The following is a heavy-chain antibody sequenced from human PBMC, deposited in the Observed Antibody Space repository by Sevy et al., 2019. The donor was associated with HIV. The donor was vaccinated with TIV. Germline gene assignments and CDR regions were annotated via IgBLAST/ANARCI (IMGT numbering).Heavy chain of an antibody. D-gene: IGHD3-10*01. CDR3: ARRAFMGSGSYPIGDGMDV. CDR1: GGSISSSSYY. CDR2: IYYSGST. J-gene: IGHJ6*02. Sequence: SETLSLTCTVSGGSISSSSYYWGWIRQPPGKGLEWIGSIYYSGSTYYNPSLKSRVTISVDTSKNQFSLKLSSVTAADTAVYYCARRAFMGSGSYPIGDGMDVWGQWTTVTVSS. V-gene: IGHV4-39*01.